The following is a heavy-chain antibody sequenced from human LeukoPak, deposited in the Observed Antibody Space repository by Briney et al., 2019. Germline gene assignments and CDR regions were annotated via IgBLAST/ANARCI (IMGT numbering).Heavy chain of an antibody. CDR1: RYTFTGYY. CDR2: INPNSGGT. J-gene: IGHJ4*02. Sequence: SVKVSCKASRYTFTGYYMHWVRQAPGQGLECMGWINPNSGGTNYAQKLQGRVTMTTDTSTSTAYMELRTLRSDDTAVYYCARENYYYDSSGLDYWGQGTLVTVSS. D-gene: IGHD3-22*01. CDR3: ARENYYYDSSGLDY. V-gene: IGHV1-2*02.